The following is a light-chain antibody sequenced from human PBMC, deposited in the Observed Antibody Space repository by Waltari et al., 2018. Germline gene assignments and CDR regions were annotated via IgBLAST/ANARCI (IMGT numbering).Light chain of an antibody. CDR2: STS. CDR1: TGAVTSDYY. CDR3: LLYYGGPWV. V-gene: IGLV7-43*01. J-gene: IGLJ3*02. Sequence: QTVVTQEPSLTVSPGGTVTLTCASSTGAVTSDYYPNWFQQKPGQAPRVLIHSTSVRYSWTPTRFSGSLLGDKAALTLSGVQPEDEADYYCLLYYGGPWVFGGGTKVTVL.